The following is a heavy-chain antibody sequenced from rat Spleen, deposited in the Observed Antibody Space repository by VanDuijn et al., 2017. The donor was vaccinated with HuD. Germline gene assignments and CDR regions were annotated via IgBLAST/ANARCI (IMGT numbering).Heavy chain of an antibody. Sequence: EVQLVESGGGLVQPGRSMKLSCAASGFTFSNYDMAWVRQAPTKGLEWVASISTSGGSTYYRDSVKGRFTVSRDNAKSTLYLQMDSLRSEDTATYYCARERGYYDGSYYYDYWGQGVMVTVSS. CDR3: ARERGYYDGSYYYDY. CDR1: GFTFSNYD. CDR2: ISTSGGST. D-gene: IGHD1-12*02. V-gene: IGHV5-25*01. J-gene: IGHJ2*01.